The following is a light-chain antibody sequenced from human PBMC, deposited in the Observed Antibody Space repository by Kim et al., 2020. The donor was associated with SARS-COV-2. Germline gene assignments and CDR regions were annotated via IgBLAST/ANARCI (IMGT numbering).Light chain of an antibody. V-gene: IGKV1-5*03. J-gene: IGKJ2*01. CDR3: QHYSRFPYT. CDR2: LAS. Sequence: DIQMTQSPSTLSASVGDRVTITCRASENIGTWLAWYQQKPGRAPSLLIYLASTLESGVPSRFSGTGSGTEFSLSITSLQPDDFATYYCQHYSRFPYTFGQGTKLVI. CDR1: ENIGTW.